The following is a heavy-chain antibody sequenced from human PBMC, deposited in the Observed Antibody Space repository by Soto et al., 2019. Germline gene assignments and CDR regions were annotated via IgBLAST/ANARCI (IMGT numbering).Heavy chain of an antibody. D-gene: IGHD2-21*02. J-gene: IGHJ6*02. CDR1: GGTFGTYG. V-gene: IGHV1-69*14. Sequence: QVHLVQSGAEVKKPGSSVNISCKASGGTFGTYGLNWLRQFPGQGLEWMGGIIPASDTENYAQKFQGRVTITADKSTNLANMQMDSLTSDDTAVYYCATAVTAGTYYNYGLDVWGQGTTVTVS. CDR3: ATAVTAGTYYNYGLDV. CDR2: IIPASDTE.